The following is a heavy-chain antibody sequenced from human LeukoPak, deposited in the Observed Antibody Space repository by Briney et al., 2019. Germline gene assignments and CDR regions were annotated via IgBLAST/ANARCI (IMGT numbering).Heavy chain of an antibody. CDR1: GYTFTSYY. V-gene: IGHV1-46*01. Sequence: GASVKVPCKASGYTFTSYYMHWVRQAPGQGLEWMGIINPSGGSTSYAQKFQGRVTMTRDTSTSTVYMELSSLRSEDTAVYYCARVDGSPGVIDYWGQGTLVTVSS. J-gene: IGHJ4*02. D-gene: IGHD5-24*01. CDR3: ARVDGSPGVIDY. CDR2: INPSGGST.